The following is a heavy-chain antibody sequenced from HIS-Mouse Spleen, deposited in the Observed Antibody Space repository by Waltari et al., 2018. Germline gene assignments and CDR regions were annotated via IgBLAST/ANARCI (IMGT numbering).Heavy chain of an antibody. V-gene: IGHV4-38-2*02. CDR1: GYSISSGYY. CDR2: IYHSGST. D-gene: IGHD6-6*01. CDR3: ARDPYSSSHHFDY. J-gene: IGHJ4*02. Sequence: QVQLQESGPGLVKPSETLSLTCTVSGYSISSGYYWGWIRQPPGKGLEWLGSIYHSGSTYYNPSLKSRVTISVDTSKNQFSLKLSSVTAADTAVYYCARDPYSSSHHFDYWGQGTLVTVSS.